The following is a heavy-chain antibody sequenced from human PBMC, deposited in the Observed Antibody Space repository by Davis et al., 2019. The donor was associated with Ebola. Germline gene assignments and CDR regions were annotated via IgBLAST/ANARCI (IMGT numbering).Heavy chain of an antibody. V-gene: IGHV3-7*03. Sequence: PGGSLRLSCAASGFTFSSYGMHWVRQAPGKGLEWVANIKQDGSEKYYVDSVKGRFTIPRDNAKNSLYLQMNSLRAEDTAVYYCARDPVIVVVPAAISDAYYYYYYGMDVWGQGTTVTVSS. D-gene: IGHD2-2*02. CDR3: ARDPVIVVVPAAISDAYYYYYYGMDV. CDR1: GFTFSSYG. CDR2: IKQDGSEK. J-gene: IGHJ6*02.